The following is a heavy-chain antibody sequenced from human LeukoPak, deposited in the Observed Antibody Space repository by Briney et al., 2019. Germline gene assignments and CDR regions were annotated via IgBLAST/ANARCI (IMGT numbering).Heavy chain of an antibody. CDR3: ARHLYDILTGYPTYYYYYDGMDV. Sequence: SETLSLTCTVSGGSISSYYWSWIRQPPGKGLEWIGYIYYSGSTNYNPSLKSRVTISVDTSTNQFSLKLSSVTAADTAVYYCARHLYDILTGYPTYYYYYDGMDVWGQGTTVTVSS. D-gene: IGHD3-9*01. CDR2: IYYSGST. J-gene: IGHJ6*02. CDR1: GGSISSYY. V-gene: IGHV4-59*08.